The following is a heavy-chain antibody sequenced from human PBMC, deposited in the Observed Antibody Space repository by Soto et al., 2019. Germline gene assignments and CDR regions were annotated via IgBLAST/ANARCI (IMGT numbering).Heavy chain of an antibody. CDR1: GGSISSGGYY. Sequence: QVQLQESGPGLVKPSQTLSLTCTVSGGSISSGGYYWSWIRQHPGKGLEWIGYIYYSGTTYYNPSLXSXXTTSVDSSKNQCSLKLSSLTAADTDVYYCAREPSTWGKGTLVTVSS. CDR2: IYYSGTT. V-gene: IGHV4-31*03. CDR3: AREPST. J-gene: IGHJ4*02.